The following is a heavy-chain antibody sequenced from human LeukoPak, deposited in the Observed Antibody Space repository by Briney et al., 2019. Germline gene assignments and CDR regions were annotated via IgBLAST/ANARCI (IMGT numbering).Heavy chain of an antibody. CDR2: IWYDGSKK. CDR3: ARWSGEGFDY. J-gene: IGHJ4*02. CDR1: GFTFSGYG. Sequence: GRSLRLSCAASGFTFSGYGMHWVRQAPGKGLEWVAVIWYDGSKKYYADSVKGRFTISRDNSKNTLYLQMNSLRAEDTAVYYCARWSGEGFDYWGQGTLVTVSS. D-gene: IGHD4-17*01. V-gene: IGHV3-33*01.